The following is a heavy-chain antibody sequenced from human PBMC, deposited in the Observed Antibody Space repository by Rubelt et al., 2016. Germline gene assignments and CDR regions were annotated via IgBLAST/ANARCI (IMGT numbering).Heavy chain of an antibody. J-gene: IGHJ4*02. CDR3: ARDRGYFVYSFDY. CDR2: IYYSGGT. CDR1: GGSVSSGGYS. Sequence: QVQLQESGPGLVKPSQTLSLTCGVSGGSVSSGGYSWSWIRQPPGKGLEWIGYIYYSGGTYYNPSLKSRVTISLDTSKNQLSLKVSSVTAADTAVYYCARDRGYFVYSFDYWGQGTLVTVSS. V-gene: IGHV4-30-4*07. D-gene: IGHD3-22*01.